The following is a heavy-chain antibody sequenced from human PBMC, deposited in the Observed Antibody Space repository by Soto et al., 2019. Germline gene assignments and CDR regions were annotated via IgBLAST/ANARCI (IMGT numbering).Heavy chain of an antibody. J-gene: IGHJ6*02. CDR3: ARDHPIFGVAQRSSTYYYGMDV. Sequence: SETLSLTCTVSGGSISSYYWSWIRQPPGKGLEWIGYIYYSGSTNYNPSLKSRVTISVDTSKNQFSLKLSSVTAADTAVYYCARDHPIFGVAQRSSTYYYGMDVWGQGTTVTVSS. V-gene: IGHV4-59*01. CDR1: GGSISSYY. CDR2: IYYSGST. D-gene: IGHD3-3*02.